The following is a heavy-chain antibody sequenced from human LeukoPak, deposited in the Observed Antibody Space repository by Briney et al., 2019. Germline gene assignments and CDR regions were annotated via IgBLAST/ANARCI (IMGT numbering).Heavy chain of an antibody. D-gene: IGHD3-22*01. Sequence: PGGSLRLSCAASGFTFSSYAMSWVRQAPGKGLEWVSAISGSGGSTYYADSVKGRFTISRDNSKNTLYLQMNSLRAEDTAVYYCARVGSSGYYPDYWGQGTLVTVSS. CDR2: ISGSGGST. J-gene: IGHJ4*02. V-gene: IGHV3-23*01. CDR3: ARVGSSGYYPDY. CDR1: GFTFSSYA.